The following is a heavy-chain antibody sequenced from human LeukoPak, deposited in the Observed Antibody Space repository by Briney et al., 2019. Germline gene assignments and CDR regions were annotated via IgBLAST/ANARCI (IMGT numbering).Heavy chain of an antibody. CDR1: GFTLSSYA. CDR3: VTDYGGSSGAFDI. J-gene: IGHJ3*02. V-gene: IGHV3-21*01. CDR2: ISSSSSDI. D-gene: IGHD4-23*01. Sequence: GGSLRLSCTGSGFTLSSYAMNWVRRAPGQGLEWVSSISSSSSDIYYTDSVKGRFTISRDNAKNSLYLQMNSLRAEDTPVYYCVTDYGGSSGAFDIWGQGTMVTVSS.